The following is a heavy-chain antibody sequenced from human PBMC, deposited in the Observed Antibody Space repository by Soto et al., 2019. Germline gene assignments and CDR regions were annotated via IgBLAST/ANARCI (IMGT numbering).Heavy chain of an antibody. CDR1: GFTFSTYA. J-gene: IGHJ4*02. D-gene: IGHD2-15*01. CDR2: ISGSGGNST. V-gene: IGHV3-23*01. CDR3: AKGGGSCCFDN. Sequence: EVQLLESGGGLVQPGGSLRLSCAASGFTFSTYAMSRVRQAPGKGLEWVSAISGSGGNSTFYGDSVKGRFTISRDNSKNTLYLQMNSLGAEDTAVYYCAKGGGSCCFDNWGQGTLVTVSS.